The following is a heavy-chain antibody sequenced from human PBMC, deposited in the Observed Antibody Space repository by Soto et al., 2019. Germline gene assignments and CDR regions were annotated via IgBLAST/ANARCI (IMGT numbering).Heavy chain of an antibody. CDR3: ARLGPDGYNYQSLDY. J-gene: IGHJ4*02. Sequence: ASVKVSCKASGYTFTSYDINWVRLVTGQGLEWMGWMNPNTGNAGYAQKFQGRVTMTRSTSISTAYMELSSLGSEDTAMYYCARLGPDGYNYQSLDYWGQGTLVTVSS. CDR2: MNPNTGNA. D-gene: IGHD5-12*01. V-gene: IGHV1-8*01. CDR1: GYTFTSYD.